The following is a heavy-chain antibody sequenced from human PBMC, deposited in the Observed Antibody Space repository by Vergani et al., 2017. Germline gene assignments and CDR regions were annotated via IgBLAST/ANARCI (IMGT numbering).Heavy chain of an antibody. J-gene: IGHJ6*02. CDR3: ARARGYSGYAHYGMDV. Sequence: QVQLVQSGAEVKKPGASVKVSCKASGYTFTGYYMHWVRQAPGQGLEWMGWINPNSGGTNYAQKFQGRVTMTRDTSTSTVYMELSSLRSEDTAVYYCARARGYSGYAHYGMDVWGQGTTVTVSS. D-gene: IGHD5-12*01. CDR1: GYTFTGYY. CDR2: INPNSGGT. V-gene: IGHV1-2*02.